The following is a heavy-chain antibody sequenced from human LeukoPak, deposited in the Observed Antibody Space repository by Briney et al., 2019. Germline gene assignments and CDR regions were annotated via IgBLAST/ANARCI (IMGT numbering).Heavy chain of an antibody. D-gene: IGHD3-22*01. V-gene: IGHV1-8*03. CDR1: GYTFTSYD. CDR2: MNPNSGNA. J-gene: IGHJ3*02. Sequence: GASVKVSCKASGYTFTSYDINWVRQATGPGLEWMGWMNPNSGNAGYAQKFQGRVTITRNTSISTAYMELSSLRSEDTAVYYCARFRYYYYDSSGYYDDAFDIWGQGTMVTVSS. CDR3: ARFRYYYYDSSGYYDDAFDI.